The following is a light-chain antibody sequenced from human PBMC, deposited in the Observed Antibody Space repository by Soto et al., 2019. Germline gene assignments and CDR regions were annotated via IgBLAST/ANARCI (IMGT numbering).Light chain of an antibody. CDR2: EVS. Sequence: QSALTQPPSASGSPGQSVTISCTGTSSDVGGYNYVSWYQQHPGKAPKLIIYEVSKRPSGVPDRFSGSKSGNTASLTVSGLQAEDEADYCCSSYAGSNNYVFXTGTKVTVL. V-gene: IGLV2-8*01. CDR1: SSDVGGYNY. J-gene: IGLJ1*01. CDR3: SSYAGSNNYV.